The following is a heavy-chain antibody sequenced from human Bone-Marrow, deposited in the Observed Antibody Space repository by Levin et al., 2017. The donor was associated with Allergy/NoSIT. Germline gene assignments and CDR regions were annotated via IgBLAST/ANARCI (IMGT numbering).Heavy chain of an antibody. Sequence: PSQTLSLTCTVSGGSISSGSYYWSWIRQPAGKGLEWIGRIYSSGSTDYNPSLKSRVTISVDTSKNQFSLKLSSVTAADTAVYYCARDTSGWDGGAFDIWGPGTMVTVSS. V-gene: IGHV4-61*02. D-gene: IGHD6-19*01. CDR2: IYSSGST. CDR1: GGSISSGSYY. J-gene: IGHJ3*02. CDR3: ARDTSGWDGGAFDI.